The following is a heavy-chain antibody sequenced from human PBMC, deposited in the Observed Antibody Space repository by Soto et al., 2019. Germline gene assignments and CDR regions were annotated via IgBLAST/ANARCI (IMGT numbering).Heavy chain of an antibody. D-gene: IGHD4-17*01. CDR2: ISGSGGST. V-gene: IGHV3-23*01. J-gene: IGHJ3*02. CDR3: AKDLKASPRPGPTTVWSDAFDI. Sequence: GSLRLSCAASGFTFSSYAMSWVRQAPGKGLEWVSAISGSGGSTYYADSVKGRFTISRDNSKNTLYLQMNSLRAEDTAVYYCAKDLKASPRPGPTTVWSDAFDIWGQGTMVT. CDR1: GFTFSSYA.